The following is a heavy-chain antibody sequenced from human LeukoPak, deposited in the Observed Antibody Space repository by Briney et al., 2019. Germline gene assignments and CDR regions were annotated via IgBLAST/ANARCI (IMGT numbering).Heavy chain of an antibody. CDR2: IYYSGST. CDR1: GGSISSCDYY. V-gene: IGHV4-30-4*08. D-gene: IGHD5-18*01. CDR3: AGGYRYHYYYWDV. J-gene: IGHJ6*03. Sequence: ASETLSLTCTVSGGSISSCDYYWSWIRQPPGKGLEWIGYIYYSGSTYYNPSLKSRVTISVDTSKNQFSLKLSSVTAADTAVYYCAGGYRYHYYYWDVWGKGTTVSVSS.